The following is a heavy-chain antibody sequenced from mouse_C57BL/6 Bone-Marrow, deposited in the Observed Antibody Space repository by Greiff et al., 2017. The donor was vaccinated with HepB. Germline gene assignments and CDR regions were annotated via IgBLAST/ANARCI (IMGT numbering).Heavy chain of an antibody. D-gene: IGHD1-1*01. CDR3: ARSRDRVTTVVEDFDY. CDR2: ILPGSGST. Sequence: VQLQQSGAELMKPGASVKLSCKATGYTFTGYWIEWVKQRPGHGLEWIGEILPGSGSTNYNEKFKGKATFTADTSSNTAYMQLSSLTTEDSAIYYCARSRDRVTTVVEDFDYWGQGTTLTVSS. J-gene: IGHJ2*01. V-gene: IGHV1-9*01. CDR1: GYTFTGYW.